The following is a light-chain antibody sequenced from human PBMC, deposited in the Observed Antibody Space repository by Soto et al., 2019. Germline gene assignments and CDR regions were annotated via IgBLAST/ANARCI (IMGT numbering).Light chain of an antibody. J-gene: IGLJ3*02. V-gene: IGLV2-23*01. Sequence: QSVLTQPASVSGSPGQSITISCTGTSSDVGSYNLVSWYQQYPGKAPQLMISEGTKRPSGVSNRFSGSKSGNTASLTISGLQAEDEADYYCCSYAGSSTWVFGGGTKLTVL. CDR1: SSDVGSYNL. CDR3: CSYAGSSTWV. CDR2: EGT.